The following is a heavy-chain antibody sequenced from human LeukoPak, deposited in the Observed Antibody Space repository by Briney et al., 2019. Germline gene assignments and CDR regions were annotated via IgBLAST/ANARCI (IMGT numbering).Heavy chain of an antibody. CDR2: IYSSGTT. CDR1: GGSLSGYY. CDR3: ARRISSWNVYIDK. Sequence: PSDTLSLTCSVSGGSLSGYYWSWIRQTPGKGLEWIGYIYSSGTTNYNRALQSRVTISLDTAKNQFSLSVTSVTAADTAMYFCARRISSWNVYIDKWGQGIQVTVS. V-gene: IGHV4-59*07. D-gene: IGHD1-1*01. J-gene: IGHJ4*02.